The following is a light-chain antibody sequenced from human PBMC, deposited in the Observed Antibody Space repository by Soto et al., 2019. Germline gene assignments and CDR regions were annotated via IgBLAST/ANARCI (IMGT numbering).Light chain of an antibody. V-gene: IGKV3-20*01. CDR2: DAS. Sequence: EIVLAQSPGTLSLSPGERATLSCWASQNVLSNYLAWYQQKPGQAPRLLIYDASTRATGIPDRFGGSGSGTDFTLTISRLEPEDFAVYYCQQYSFLPRTFGQGTKVDIK. CDR3: QQYSFLPRT. J-gene: IGKJ1*01. CDR1: QNVLSNY.